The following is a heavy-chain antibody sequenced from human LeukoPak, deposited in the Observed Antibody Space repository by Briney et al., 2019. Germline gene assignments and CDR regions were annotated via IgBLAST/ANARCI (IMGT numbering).Heavy chain of an antibody. Sequence: SETLSLTCTVSGGSLSSGSYYWSWIRQPAGKGLEWIGRIYTSGSTNYNPSLKSRVTISVDTSKNQFSLKLSSVTAADTAVYYCARFEGGSYSYWGQGTLVTVSS. CDR2: IYTSGST. J-gene: IGHJ4*02. CDR3: ARFEGGSYSY. V-gene: IGHV4-61*02. CDR1: GGSLSSGSYY. D-gene: IGHD1-26*01.